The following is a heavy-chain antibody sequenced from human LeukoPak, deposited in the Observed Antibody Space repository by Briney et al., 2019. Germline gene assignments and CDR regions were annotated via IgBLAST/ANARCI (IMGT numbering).Heavy chain of an antibody. Sequence: PSETLSLTCTVSGASISNYYWSWIRQPPGKGLEWIGYVHSSGTTNYNPSLMRRVTMSINTSKNQLSLKLNSVSAADTALYYCARAGDWNDLVYWGQGTLVTVSS. J-gene: IGHJ4*02. CDR3: ARAGDWNDLVY. V-gene: IGHV4-59*01. CDR1: GASISNYY. CDR2: VHSSGTT. D-gene: IGHD1-1*01.